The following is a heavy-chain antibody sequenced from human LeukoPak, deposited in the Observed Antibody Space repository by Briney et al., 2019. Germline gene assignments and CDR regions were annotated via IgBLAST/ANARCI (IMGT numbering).Heavy chain of an antibody. V-gene: IGHV3-33*08. CDR2: IWYDGRNE. D-gene: IGHD3-16*01. J-gene: IGHJ4*02. CDR1: GFTFSSYG. CDR3: ARDRGGYFDY. Sequence: GGSLRLSCAASGFTFSSYGMHWVRQAPGKGLEWVALIWYDGRNEFYVDSVKGRLTISRDNSKNTLYLQMSSLRAEDTAVYYCARDRGGYFDYWGQGTLVTVSS.